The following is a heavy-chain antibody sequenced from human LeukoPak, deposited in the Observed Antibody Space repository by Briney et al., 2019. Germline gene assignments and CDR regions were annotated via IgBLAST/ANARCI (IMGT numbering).Heavy chain of an antibody. CDR1: GYTFNKFG. Sequence: ASVKVSCRASGYTFNKFGITWVRQAPGQGLEWMGWISAYNGNTNYAQKLQGRVTMTTDTSTSTAYMELRSLRSDDTAVYYCARGPNPNYYDSSGYSDNDAFDIWGQGTMVTVSS. J-gene: IGHJ3*02. CDR2: ISAYNGNT. CDR3: ARGPNPNYYDSSGYSDNDAFDI. V-gene: IGHV1-18*01. D-gene: IGHD3-22*01.